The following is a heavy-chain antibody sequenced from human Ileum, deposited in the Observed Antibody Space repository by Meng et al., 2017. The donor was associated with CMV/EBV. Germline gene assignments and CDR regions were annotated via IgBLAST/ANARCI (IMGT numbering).Heavy chain of an antibody. CDR1: GYNFRDFW. V-gene: IGHV1-2*06. CDR2: VNPNNSAT. Sequence: QEQLVQSGAEVKKPGAAGKVSCRASGYNFRDFWIHWVRQAHGKGLEWMGRVNPNNSATNYAREFHDRVTLTTDASITTAYMELSGLRSDDTAVYYCSLLTMVRGVNPDWGQGTLVTVSS. D-gene: IGHD3-10*01. CDR3: SLLTMVRGVNPD. J-gene: IGHJ4*02.